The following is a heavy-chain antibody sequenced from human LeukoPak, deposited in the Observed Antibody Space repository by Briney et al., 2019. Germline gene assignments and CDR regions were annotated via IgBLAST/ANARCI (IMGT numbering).Heavy chain of an antibody. CDR2: IYWDDDK. CDR3: AHRGLRDYYFDY. J-gene: IGHJ4*02. V-gene: IGHV2-5*02. Sequence: SGPTLVNPTQTLTLTRTFSGFSLSTSGVGVGWIRQPPGKALGWLALIYWDDDKRYSPSLKSRLTITKDTSKNQVVLTMTNMGPVDTATNYCAHRGLRDYYFDYWGQGTLVTVSS. CDR1: GFSLSTSGVG. D-gene: IGHD4-17*01.